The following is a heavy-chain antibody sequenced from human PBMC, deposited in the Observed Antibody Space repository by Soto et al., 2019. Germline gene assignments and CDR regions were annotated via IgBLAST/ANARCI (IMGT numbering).Heavy chain of an antibody. V-gene: IGHV3-23*01. D-gene: IGHD1-1*01. Sequence: LILSRTSSGFTFRRYAMSWFRHTPGKGLEWVSSISGSRDKTYYADSVNGRFTFSRDNSNNTFYLQMNSLRFEDTAVYYCATEWNPRRAFDSWGQGTLVTVSS. CDR1: GFTFRRYA. J-gene: IGHJ4*02. CDR3: ATEWNPRRAFDS. CDR2: ISGSRDKT.